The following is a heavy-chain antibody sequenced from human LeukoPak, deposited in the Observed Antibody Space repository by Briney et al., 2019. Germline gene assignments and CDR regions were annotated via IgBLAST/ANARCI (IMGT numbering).Heavy chain of an antibody. J-gene: IGHJ1*01. CDR3: TTGGSNCND. Sequence: GSLRLSCAASGITLSNAWMSWVRQAPGKGLEWVGRIKSKTEGGTTDYAALVKGRFTISRDDSKNTLYLQMNSLKTEDTAVYYCTTGGSNCNDWGQGTLVTVSS. D-gene: IGHD6-13*01. CDR1: GITLSNAW. V-gene: IGHV3-15*01. CDR2: IKSKTEGGTT.